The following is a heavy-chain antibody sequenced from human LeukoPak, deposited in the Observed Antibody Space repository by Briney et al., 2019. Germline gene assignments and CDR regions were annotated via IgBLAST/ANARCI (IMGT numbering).Heavy chain of an antibody. CDR2: IIPIFGTA. Sequence: GASVKVSCKASGGTFSSYAISWVRQAPGQGLEWMGGIIPIFGTANYAQKFQGRVTITADESTSTAYMELSSLRSEDTAVYYCARVGPEQRPPDAFDIWGQGTMVTVSS. CDR3: ARVGPEQRPPDAFDI. D-gene: IGHD6-25*01. V-gene: IGHV1-69*13. CDR1: GGTFSSYA. J-gene: IGHJ3*02.